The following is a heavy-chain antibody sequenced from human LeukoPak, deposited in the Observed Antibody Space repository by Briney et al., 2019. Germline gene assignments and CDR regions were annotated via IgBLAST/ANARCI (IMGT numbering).Heavy chain of an antibody. CDR1: GGSISSYY. CDR3: AGPRPSLGFTY. V-gene: IGHV4-59*01. CDR2: IYYSDST. J-gene: IGHJ4*02. Sequence: PSETLSLTCTVSGGSISSYYWSWIRQPPGKGLEWIGYIYYSDSTNYNPSRKSRIPISVDTSKNQFSLKLSSVTAAGTAVYYCAGPRPSLGFTYWGQGTLVTVSS. D-gene: IGHD3-16*01.